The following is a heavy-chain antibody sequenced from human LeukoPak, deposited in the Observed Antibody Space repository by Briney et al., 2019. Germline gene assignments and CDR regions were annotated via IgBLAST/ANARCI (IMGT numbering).Heavy chain of an antibody. V-gene: IGHV4-39*07. D-gene: IGHD6-6*01. J-gene: IGHJ4*02. CDR1: GDSISSNNYL. CDR3: ARYIPARPGFDY. Sequence: SETLSLTCTVSGDSISSNNYLWAWIRQPPGKGLEWIGNIYSSGSPYYNPSLQSRVTMTVDTSKNQFSLKLSSVTVADTAVYYCARYIPARPGFDYWGQGTLVTVSS. CDR2: IYSSGSP.